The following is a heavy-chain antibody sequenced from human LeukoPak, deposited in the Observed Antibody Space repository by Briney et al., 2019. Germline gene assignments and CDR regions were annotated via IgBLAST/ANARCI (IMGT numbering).Heavy chain of an antibody. CDR3: ARDNDSRDPPHFDY. CDR1: GYTFTGYY. V-gene: IGHV1-69*06. J-gene: IGHJ4*02. Sequence: ASVKVSCKACGYTFTGYYMHWVRQAPGQGLEWMGGIIPIFDTPNYAQKFRGRVTITADKSTRTVYMELSSLRSEDTAVYYCARDNDSRDPPHFDYWGQGTLVTVSS. D-gene: IGHD3-16*01. CDR2: IIPIFDTP.